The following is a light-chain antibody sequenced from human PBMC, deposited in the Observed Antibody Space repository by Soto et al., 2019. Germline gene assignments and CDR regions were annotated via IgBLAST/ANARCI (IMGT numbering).Light chain of an antibody. CDR2: EGS. Sequence: QSVLTQPASVSGSPGQSITISCTGTSSDVGSYNLVSWYQQHPGKAPKLMIYEGSKRPSGVSNRFSGSKSRNTASLTISGLQAEDEADYYCCSYAGSSYVSGTGTKVTVL. V-gene: IGLV2-23*01. CDR1: SSDVGSYNL. J-gene: IGLJ1*01. CDR3: CSYAGSSYV.